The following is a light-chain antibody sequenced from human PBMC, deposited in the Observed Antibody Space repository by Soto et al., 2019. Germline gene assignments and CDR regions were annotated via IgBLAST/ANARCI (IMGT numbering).Light chain of an antibody. CDR3: KQSKSCPLT. CDR1: QGIDRR. Sequence: DIQMSQSPSSLSASVGDRVTITCRASQGIDRRLAWYQQKPGEAPKVLIYAASSLRSGVPSRFSGSGYGTDFSLTISSLQPEDLATYYSKQSKSCPLTLGGGTQVEIK. CDR2: AAS. V-gene: IGKV1-12*01. J-gene: IGKJ4*01.